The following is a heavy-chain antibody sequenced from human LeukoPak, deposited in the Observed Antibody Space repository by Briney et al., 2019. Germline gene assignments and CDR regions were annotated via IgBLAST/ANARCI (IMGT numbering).Heavy chain of an antibody. CDR2: ISHTGSLI. J-gene: IGHJ1*01. CDR1: GFTSTPSE. V-gene: IGHV3-48*03. D-gene: IGHD2-15*01. CDR3: SSYCSVGTCYGYFHH. Sequence: GGSLRLFCAASGFTSTPSELNWVPQAPGKGLESISYISHTGSLIYYADSVKGRFTISRDNAKNFLYLQMNSLRVEDTGIYYCSSYCSVGTCYGYFHHWGHGTLVSVSS.